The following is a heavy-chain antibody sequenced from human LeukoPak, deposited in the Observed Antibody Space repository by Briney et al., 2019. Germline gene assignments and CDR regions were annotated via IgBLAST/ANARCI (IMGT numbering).Heavy chain of an antibody. CDR2: ISYDGSNK. V-gene: IGHV3-30*03. J-gene: IGHJ5*02. Sequence: GGSLRLSCAASGFTFSSYGMHWVRQAPGKGLEWVAVISYDGSNKYYADSVKGRFTISRDNSKNTLYLQMNSLRAEDTAVYYCASGLSTLDPWGQGTLVTVSS. D-gene: IGHD3-16*02. CDR1: GFTFSSYG. CDR3: ASGLSTLDP.